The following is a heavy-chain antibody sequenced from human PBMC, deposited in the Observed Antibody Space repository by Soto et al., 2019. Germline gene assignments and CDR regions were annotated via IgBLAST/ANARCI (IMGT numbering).Heavy chain of an antibody. V-gene: IGHV3-48*02. Sequence: EVQLVESGGAFVQPGESLRLSCAASGFTFSSYAMNWVRQAPGKGLQWISFITGKSETRYYADSVKGRFHISRDNAESSLYLQMDSLRDEDTAVYYCVRSAIEVGFEYWGRGTLVSVSS. CDR1: GFTFSSYA. CDR2: ITGKSETR. J-gene: IGHJ4*02. CDR3: VRSAIEVGFEY. D-gene: IGHD3-22*01.